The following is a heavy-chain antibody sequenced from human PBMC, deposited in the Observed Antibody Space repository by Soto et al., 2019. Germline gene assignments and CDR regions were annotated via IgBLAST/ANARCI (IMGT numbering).Heavy chain of an antibody. Sequence: SETLSLTWAVYGGSFSCYSWSWIRQPPGKGLEWIGEINQSGSTNYDPSLKSRVTISVDTSKNLFSLKLSSVTAADTAVYYCARARLRITIFGVVWKERPYGMDVWGQGTTVTVSS. D-gene: IGHD3-3*01. CDR1: GGSFSCYS. J-gene: IGHJ6*02. V-gene: IGHV4-34*01. CDR3: ARARLRITIFGVVWKERPYGMDV. CDR2: INQSGST.